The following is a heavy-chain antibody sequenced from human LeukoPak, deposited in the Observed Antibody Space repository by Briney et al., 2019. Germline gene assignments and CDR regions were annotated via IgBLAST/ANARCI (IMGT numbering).Heavy chain of an antibody. Sequence: PCGSLPVSHAASGFTFSSYWMHWVRQAPGKGLVWVSRINSDGSSTSYADSVKGRFTISRANAKNTLYLQMNSLRAADTAVYYCARDFMVRGVILPTYYVYGMDVWGRETWSTVSS. V-gene: IGHV3-74*01. CDR1: GFTFSSYW. J-gene: IGHJ6*04. CDR2: INSDGSST. D-gene: IGHD3-10*01. CDR3: ARDFMVRGVILPTYYVYGMDV.